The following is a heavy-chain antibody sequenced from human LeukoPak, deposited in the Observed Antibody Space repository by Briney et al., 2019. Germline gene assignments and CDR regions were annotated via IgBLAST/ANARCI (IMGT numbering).Heavy chain of an antibody. Sequence: PSETLSLTCAVSGVSISSSNWWSWFRQSPGKGLEWIGSIYYSGSTYYNPSLKSRVTISVDTSKNQFSLKLRSVTAADTAVYYCARDRMGTVMVPIDYWGQGTLVTVSS. D-gene: IGHD5-18*01. CDR2: IYYSGST. CDR1: GVSISSSNW. V-gene: IGHV4-4*02. CDR3: ARDRMGTVMVPIDY. J-gene: IGHJ4*02.